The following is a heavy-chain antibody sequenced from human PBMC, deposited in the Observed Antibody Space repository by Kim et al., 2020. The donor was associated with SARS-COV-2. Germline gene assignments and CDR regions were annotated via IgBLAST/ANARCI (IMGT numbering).Heavy chain of an antibody. Sequence: YTPALKSRVTISVDTSKNQFALKLSSVTAADTAVYYCAGDSSGLAHFDYWGQGTLVTVSS. V-gene: IGHV4-39*06. CDR3: AGDSSGLAHFDY. J-gene: IGHJ4*02. D-gene: IGHD3-22*01.